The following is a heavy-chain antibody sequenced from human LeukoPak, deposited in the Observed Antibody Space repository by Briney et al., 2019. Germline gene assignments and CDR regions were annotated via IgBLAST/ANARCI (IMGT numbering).Heavy chain of an antibody. D-gene: IGHD3-10*01. V-gene: IGHV1-2*02. CDR1: GYTFTGYY. CDR2: INPNSGGT. Sequence: ASVKVSCKASGYTFTGYYMHWVRQAPGQGLEWMGWINPNSGGTNYAQKFQGRVTMTRDTSISTAYMELSRLRSDDTAVYYCAAPGLRADYYYYYMDVWGKGTTVTVSS. J-gene: IGHJ6*03. CDR3: AAPGLRADYYYYYMDV.